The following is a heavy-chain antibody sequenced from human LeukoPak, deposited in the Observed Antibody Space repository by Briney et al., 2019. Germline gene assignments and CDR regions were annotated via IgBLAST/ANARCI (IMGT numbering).Heavy chain of an antibody. V-gene: IGHV4-4*07. Sequence: SETLSLTCTVSGGSISSYYWSWIRQPAGKGLEWIGRIYTSGSTNYNPSLKSRVTMSVDTSKNQFSLKLSSVTAADTAVYYCARGSKTNLRYYFDYWGQGTLVTVSS. CDR2: IYTSGST. CDR1: GGSISSYY. CDR3: ARGSKTNLRYYFDY. D-gene: IGHD2-8*01. J-gene: IGHJ4*02.